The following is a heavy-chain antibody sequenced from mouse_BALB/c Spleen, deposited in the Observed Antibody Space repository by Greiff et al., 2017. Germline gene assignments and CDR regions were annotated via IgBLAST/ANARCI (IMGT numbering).Heavy chain of an antibody. Sequence: EVQRVESGPGLVKPSQSLSLTCSVTGYSITSGYYWNWIRQFPGNKLEWMGYISYDGSNNYNPSLKNRISITRDTSKNQFFLKLNSVTTEDTATYYCARGAIYYGYDGGVSWFAYWGQGTLVTVSA. D-gene: IGHD2-2*01. CDR2: ISYDGSN. CDR1: GYSITSGYY. V-gene: IGHV3-6*02. CDR3: ARGAIYYGYDGGVSWFAY. J-gene: IGHJ3*01.